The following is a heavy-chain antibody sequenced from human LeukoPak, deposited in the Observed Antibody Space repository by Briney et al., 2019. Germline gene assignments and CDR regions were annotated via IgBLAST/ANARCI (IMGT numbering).Heavy chain of an antibody. J-gene: IGHJ4*02. CDR2: ISGSGSST. CDR1: GFTFSNYA. D-gene: IGHD5-18*01. V-gene: IGHV3-23*01. Sequence: RGSLRLSCAASGFTFSNYAMSWVRQVTGKGLEWVSVISGSGSSTYYADSVKGRFTIPRDNSKNTLYLQMNSLRAEDTAVYFCAKGSASYGRFAYWGQGTLVTVSS. CDR3: AKGSASYGRFAY.